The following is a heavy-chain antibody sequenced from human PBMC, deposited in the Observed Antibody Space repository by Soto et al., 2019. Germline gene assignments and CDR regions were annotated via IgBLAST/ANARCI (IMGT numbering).Heavy chain of an antibody. V-gene: IGHV4-39*01. CDR1: GGSLSSDSYY. CDR3: ASHVVEPGATAYFDY. CDR2: MSQSGRT. Sequence: SETLSLTCTVSGGSLSSDSYYWGWIRQPPGKGLEWIGTMSQSGRTYHNASLKSRLTMSVDTSKKEFSLKLSSVTAADTAVYYCASHVVEPGATAYFDYWGQGTLVTVSS. J-gene: IGHJ4*02. D-gene: IGHD2-2*01.